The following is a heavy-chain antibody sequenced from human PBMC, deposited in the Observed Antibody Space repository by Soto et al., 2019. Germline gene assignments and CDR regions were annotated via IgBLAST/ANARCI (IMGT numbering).Heavy chain of an antibody. CDR2: ISGSGGST. J-gene: IGHJ4*02. D-gene: IGHD3-10*01. Sequence: EVQLAESGGGLAQPGGSLRLSCAASGFTFSSYAMSWVRQAPGKGLEWVSAISGSGGSTYYADSVKGRFTISRDNSKNTLYQQMNSLRAEDTAVYYFAKDRDRRESTVRGGSDYWGQGTLVTVSS. CDR3: AKDRDRRESTVRGGSDY. V-gene: IGHV3-23*04. CDR1: GFTFSSYA.